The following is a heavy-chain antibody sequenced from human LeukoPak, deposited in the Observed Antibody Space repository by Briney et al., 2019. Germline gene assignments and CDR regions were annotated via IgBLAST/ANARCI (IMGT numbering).Heavy chain of an antibody. CDR1: GYTFTGYY. CDR3: ATMWDSGYDLHY. J-gene: IGHJ4*02. D-gene: IGHD5-12*01. Sequence: GASVKVSCKASGYTFTGYYMHRVRQAPGQGLEWMGWINPNSGVTNYAQKFQGRVTMTRDTSITTAYMEVTSLISDDTAIYYCATMWDSGYDLHYWGQGTLVTVSS. CDR2: INPNSGVT. V-gene: IGHV1-2*02.